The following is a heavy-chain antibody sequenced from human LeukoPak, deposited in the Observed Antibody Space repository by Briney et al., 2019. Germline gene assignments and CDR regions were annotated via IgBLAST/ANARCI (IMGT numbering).Heavy chain of an antibody. J-gene: IGHJ6*02. V-gene: IGHV6-1*01. CDR2: TYYRSKWYN. CDR3: ARDLAIAARLVYYYYGMDV. CDR1: GDSVSSNSAA. D-gene: IGHD6-6*01. Sequence: SQTLSLTCALSGDSVSSNSAAWNRIRQSPSRGPEWLGRTYYRSKWYNDYAVSVKSRITINPDTSKNQFSLQLNSVTPEDTAVYYCARDLAIAARLVYYYYGMDVWGQGTTVTVSS.